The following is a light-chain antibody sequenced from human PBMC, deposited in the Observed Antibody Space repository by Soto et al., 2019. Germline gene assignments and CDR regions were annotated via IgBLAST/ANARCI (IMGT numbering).Light chain of an antibody. V-gene: IGKV1-5*01. CDR3: QQSYSTVRT. CDR1: QTISNW. J-gene: IGKJ1*01. CDR2: DAS. Sequence: IQVTQSPATLSSSVGDRVTLPCPASQTISNWLAWYKQKPGKAPKLLIYDASNLETGVPSRCSGSGSGTDFTLTISSLQPEDFETYYCQQSYSTVRTFGQGTNV.